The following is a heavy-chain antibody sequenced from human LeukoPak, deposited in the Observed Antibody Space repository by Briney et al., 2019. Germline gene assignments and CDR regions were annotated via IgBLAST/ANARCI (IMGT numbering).Heavy chain of an antibody. J-gene: IGHJ4*02. CDR1: GFSFSSHG. CDR3: ARIKIVGYSSFDN. V-gene: IGHV3-23*01. Sequence: GGSLRLSCAGSGFSFSSHGMNWVRQAPGKGLEWVSGISPSGDITYYTDSVKGRFTISRDNSKDTLSLQMNNLRAEDTAVYYCARIKIVGYSSFDNWGQGTLVTVSS. CDR2: ISPSGDIT. D-gene: IGHD1-26*01.